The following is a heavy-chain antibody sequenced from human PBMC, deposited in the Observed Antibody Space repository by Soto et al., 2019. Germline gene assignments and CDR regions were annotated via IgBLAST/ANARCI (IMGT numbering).Heavy chain of an antibody. CDR1: GGSFSGYY. CDR2: INHSGST. CDR3: ARVIVVVPAAIPFGYWFDP. J-gene: IGHJ5*01. Sequence: SETLSLTCAVYGGSFSGYYWSWIRQPPGKGLEWIGEINHSGSTNYNPSLKSRVTISVDTSKNQFSLKLSSVTAADTAVYYCARVIVVVPAAIPFGYWFDPWGQGTLVTVSS. D-gene: IGHD2-2*01. V-gene: IGHV4-34*01.